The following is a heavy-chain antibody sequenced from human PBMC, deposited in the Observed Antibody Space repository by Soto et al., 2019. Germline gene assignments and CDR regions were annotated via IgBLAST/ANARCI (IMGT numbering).Heavy chain of an antibody. V-gene: IGHV3-21*01. D-gene: IGHD2-15*01. Sequence: GGSLRLSCAASGFTFSSYSMNWVRQAPGKGLEWVSSISSSSSYIYYADSVKGRFTNSRDNAKNSLYLQMNSLRAEDTAVYYCARDPSPGVVVVAATNYWGQGTLVTVSS. CDR2: ISSSSSYI. CDR3: ARDPSPGVVVVAATNY. CDR1: GFTFSSYS. J-gene: IGHJ4*02.